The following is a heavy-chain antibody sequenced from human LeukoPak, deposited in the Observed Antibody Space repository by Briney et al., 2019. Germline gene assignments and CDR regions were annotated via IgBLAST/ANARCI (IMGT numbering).Heavy chain of an antibody. Sequence: ASVKVSCKASGYTFTSYYMHWMRQAPGQGLEGMGWISAYNGNTNYAQKLQGRVTMTTDTSTSTAYMELRSLRSDDTAVYYCARVGYIVATFGGEYWGQGTLVTVSS. V-gene: IGHV1-18*04. CDR3: ARVGYIVATFGGEY. J-gene: IGHJ4*02. CDR2: ISAYNGNT. CDR1: GYTFTSYY. D-gene: IGHD5-12*01.